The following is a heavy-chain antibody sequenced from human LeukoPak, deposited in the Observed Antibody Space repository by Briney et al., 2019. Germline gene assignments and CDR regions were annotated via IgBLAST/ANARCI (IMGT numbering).Heavy chain of an antibody. CDR1: GGSFSGYY. J-gene: IGHJ4*02. CDR2: INHSGST. V-gene: IGHV4-34*01. CDR3: ARDLGPKFPFDY. Sequence: PSETLSLTCAVYGGSFSGYYWSWIRQPPGKGLEWIGEINHSGSTNYNPSLKSRVTISVDTSKNQFSLKLSSVTAADTAVYYCARDLGPKFPFDYWGQGTLVTVSS.